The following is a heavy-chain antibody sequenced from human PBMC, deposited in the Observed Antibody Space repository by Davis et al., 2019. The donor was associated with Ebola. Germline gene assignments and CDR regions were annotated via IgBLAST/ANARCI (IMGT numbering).Heavy chain of an antibody. J-gene: IGHJ4*02. CDR1: GGTFSSYT. CDR3: ARKETGRALDY. Sequence: SVKVSCKASGGTFSSYTITWVRQAPGQGLEWMGWVIPVFGTTNYAQKFQGRVTLTADESTSTAYMELRSLTSDDTAVYYCARKETGRALDYWGQGTLVTVSS. CDR2: VIPVFGTT. V-gene: IGHV1-69*13.